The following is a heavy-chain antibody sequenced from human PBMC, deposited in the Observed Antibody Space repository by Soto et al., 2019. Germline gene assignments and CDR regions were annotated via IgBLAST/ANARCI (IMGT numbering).Heavy chain of an antibody. CDR3: ARVPTTRLGNWFDP. CDR2: IYYSGST. D-gene: IGHD1-7*01. J-gene: IGHJ5*02. Sequence: SETLSLTCTVSGGSISSGDYYWSWIRQPPGKGLEWIGYIYYSGSTYYNPSLKSRVTISVDTSKNQFSLKLSSVTAADTAVYYCARVPTTRLGNWFDPWGQGTLVTVSS. CDR1: GGSISSGDYY. V-gene: IGHV4-30-4*01.